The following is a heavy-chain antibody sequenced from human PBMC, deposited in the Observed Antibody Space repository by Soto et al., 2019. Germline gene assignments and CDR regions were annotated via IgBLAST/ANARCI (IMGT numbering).Heavy chain of an antibody. D-gene: IGHD3-10*01. CDR3: ARGGVRGVRAIYYFDY. J-gene: IGHJ4*02. CDR2: IYYSGST. CDR1: GGSISSYY. Sequence: PSETLSLTCTVSGGSISSYYWSWIRQPPGKGLEWIGYIYYSGSTNYNPSLKSRVTISVDTSKNQFSLKLSPVTAADTAVYYCARGGVRGVRAIYYFDYWGQGTLVTVSS. V-gene: IGHV4-59*01.